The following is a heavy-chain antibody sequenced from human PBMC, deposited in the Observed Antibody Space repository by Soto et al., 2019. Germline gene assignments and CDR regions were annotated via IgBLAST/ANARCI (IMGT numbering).Heavy chain of an antibody. Sequence: GGSLRLSCAASGFTFSSYEMNWVRQAPGKGLEWVSYISSSGSTIYYADSVKGRFTISRDNAKNSLYLQMNSLRAEDSAVYYCARDRSGQLVGAFDIWGQGTMVTVSS. D-gene: IGHD6-6*01. V-gene: IGHV3-48*03. CDR2: ISSSGSTI. J-gene: IGHJ3*02. CDR1: GFTFSSYE. CDR3: ARDRSGQLVGAFDI.